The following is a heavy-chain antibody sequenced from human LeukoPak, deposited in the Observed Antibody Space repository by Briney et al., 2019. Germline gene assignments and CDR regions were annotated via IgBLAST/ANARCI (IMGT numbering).Heavy chain of an antibody. CDR3: AKDSIGIAAAVLDP. V-gene: IGHV3-23*01. D-gene: IGHD6-13*01. Sequence: GGSLRLPCAASGFTFSSYAMSWVRQAPGKGLEWVSAISGSGGSTYYADSVKGWFTISRDNSKNTLYLQMNSLRAEDTAVYYCAKDSIGIAAAVLDPWGQGTLVTVSS. CDR2: ISGSGGST. CDR1: GFTFSSYA. J-gene: IGHJ5*02.